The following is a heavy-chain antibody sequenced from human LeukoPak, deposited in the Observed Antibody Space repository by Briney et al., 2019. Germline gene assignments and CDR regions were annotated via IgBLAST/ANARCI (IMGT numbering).Heavy chain of an antibody. CDR2: IGRSGTTI. D-gene: IGHD3-9*01. J-gene: IGHJ4*02. Sequence: PGGSLRLSCAASGFTFSDYYMSWIRQVPGKGLEWVSYIGRSGTTIHYADSVKGRFTISWDNAKKSLYLQMNSLRAEDAAVYYCARSAKIYFDWLLDYWGQGTLVTVSS. CDR3: ARSAKIYFDWLLDY. V-gene: IGHV3-11*04. CDR1: GFTFSDYY.